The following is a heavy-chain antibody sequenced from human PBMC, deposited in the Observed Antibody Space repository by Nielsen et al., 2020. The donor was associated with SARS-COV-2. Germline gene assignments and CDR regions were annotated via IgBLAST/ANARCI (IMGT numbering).Heavy chain of an antibody. CDR1: GFTFGRYA. CDR3: AKGDGNNWSPFLYLDY. Sequence: GESLKISCEVSGFTFGRYAMSWVRQAPGKGLEWVSVIGTRGGSTKHADSVKGRFTISRDNSKNTLYLHMNSLRADDTAVYYCAKGDGNNWSPFLYLDYWGQGTLVTVSS. D-gene: IGHD1-1*01. CDR2: IGTRGGST. V-gene: IGHV3-23*01. J-gene: IGHJ4*02.